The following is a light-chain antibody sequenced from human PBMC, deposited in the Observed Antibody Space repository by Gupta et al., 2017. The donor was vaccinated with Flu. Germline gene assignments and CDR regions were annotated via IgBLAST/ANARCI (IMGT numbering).Light chain of an antibody. CDR2: AAS. Sequence: DIQMTQSPSSLSASVGDRVTITCRASQSISSYLNWYQQKPGKAPKLLIYAASSLQSGVPSRFIGSGSGTDFTLTIISLQPEDFATYYYQQSYSTPPITFGQGTRLEIK. J-gene: IGKJ5*01. CDR3: QQSYSTPPIT. CDR1: QSISSY. V-gene: IGKV1-39*01.